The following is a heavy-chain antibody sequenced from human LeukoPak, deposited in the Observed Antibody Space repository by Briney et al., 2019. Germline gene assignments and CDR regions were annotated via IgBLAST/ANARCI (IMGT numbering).Heavy chain of an antibody. V-gene: IGHV3-13*01. Sequence: GGSLRLSCAASGFTFSSYDMHWVRQATGKGLEWVSAIGTAGDTYHPGSVKGRFTISRENAKNSLYLQMNSLRAGDTAVYYCARGGDFWSVPDYWGQGTLVTVSS. J-gene: IGHJ4*02. CDR1: GFTFSSYD. D-gene: IGHD3-3*01. CDR2: IGTAGDT. CDR3: ARGGDFWSVPDY.